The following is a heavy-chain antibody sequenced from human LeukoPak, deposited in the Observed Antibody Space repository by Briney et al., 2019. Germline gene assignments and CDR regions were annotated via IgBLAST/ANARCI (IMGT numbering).Heavy chain of an antibody. CDR3: ARSRWLDAFDY. V-gene: IGHV3-23*01. CDR2: ISGRGGST. CDR1: GFTFSDYG. J-gene: IGHJ4*02. Sequence: GGSLRLSCAASGFTFSDYGMSWVRQAPGKGLEWISVISGRGGSTYYADSVKGRFTISRDNSKNTLYLQMNSLRADDTAVYYCARSRWLDAFDYWGQGTLVTVSS. D-gene: IGHD6-19*01.